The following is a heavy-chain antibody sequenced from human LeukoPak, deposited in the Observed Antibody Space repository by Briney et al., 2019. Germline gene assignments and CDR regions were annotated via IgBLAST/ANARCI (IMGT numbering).Heavy chain of an antibody. V-gene: IGHV1-69*05. Sequence: ASVKVSCKASGGTFSSYAISWVRQAPGQGLEWMGGIIPIFGTANYAQKFQGRVTITTDESTSTAYMELSSLRSEDTAVYYCAVGVGATTFDYWGQGTLVTVSS. J-gene: IGHJ4*02. CDR1: GGTFSSYA. D-gene: IGHD1-26*01. CDR2: IIPIFGTA. CDR3: AVGVGATTFDY.